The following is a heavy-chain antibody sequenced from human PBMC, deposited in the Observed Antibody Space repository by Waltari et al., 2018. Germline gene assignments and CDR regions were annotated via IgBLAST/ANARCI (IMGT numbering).Heavy chain of an antibody. Sequence: QVHLVESGGGVWGGVVQPGRSLRLSCAASGFIFSSYAMHWVRQGPGKGLEWVAIISYDGNKEFYADSVKGRFTISRDNSKNTVDLQMDSLRPDDTGVYYCARDREWGLLSFGELSYWGQGTLVTVSS. V-gene: IGHV3-30-3*01. J-gene: IGHJ4*02. CDR3: ARDREWGLLSFGELSY. CDR2: ISYDGNKE. CDR1: GFIFSSYA. D-gene: IGHD3-10*01.